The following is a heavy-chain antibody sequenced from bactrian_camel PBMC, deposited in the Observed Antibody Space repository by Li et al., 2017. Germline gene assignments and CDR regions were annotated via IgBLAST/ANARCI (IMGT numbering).Heavy chain of an antibody. CDR3: AEGRGSRGEHCYSLNY. V-gene: IGHV3S10*01. CDR1: GFTFNSYY. Sequence: VQLVESGGASVQPGGSLRLSCAASGFTFNSYYMSWVRQAPGKGREGVAAIRSDGRTSYADSVKDRFTISQDSAKNTVYLQMNNLQPEDTATYYCAEGRGSRGEHCYSLNYWGQGTQVTVS. D-gene: IGHD6*01. CDR2: IRSDGRT. J-gene: IGHJ4*01.